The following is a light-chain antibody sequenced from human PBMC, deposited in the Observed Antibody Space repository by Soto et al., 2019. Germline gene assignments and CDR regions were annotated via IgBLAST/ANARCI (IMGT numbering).Light chain of an antibody. J-gene: IGKJ4*01. CDR2: GAS. CDR1: QCVSSNY. CDR3: QQYGSSPRT. Sequence: EIVLTQSPGTLSLSPGERATLSCRASQCVSSNYLAWYQQNPGQAPRLLIYGASTRATGIPDRFSGSGSGTDFTLTISSVEPEDFAVYYCQQYGSSPRTFGGGTKVEIK. V-gene: IGKV3-20*01.